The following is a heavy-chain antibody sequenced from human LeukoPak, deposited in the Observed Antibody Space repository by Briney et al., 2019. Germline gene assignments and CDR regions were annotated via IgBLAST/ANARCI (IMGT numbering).Heavy chain of an antibody. V-gene: IGHV3-48*03. CDR1: GFTFSSYE. J-gene: IGHJ4*02. CDR2: ISSSGSII. CDR3: APRLPGYSSGWHDLDY. D-gene: IGHD6-19*01. Sequence: GGSLRLSCAASGFTFSSYEMNWVRQAPGKGLEWVSYISSSGSIIYYADSVKGRFTISRDNAKNSLYLQMNSLRAEDTAVYYCAPRLPGYSSGWHDLDYWGQGTLVTVSS.